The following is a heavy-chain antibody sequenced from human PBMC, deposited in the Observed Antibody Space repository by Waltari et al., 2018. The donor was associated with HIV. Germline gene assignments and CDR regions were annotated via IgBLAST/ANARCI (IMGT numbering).Heavy chain of an antibody. CDR1: GSTFSTNA. CDR2: ISGSGSST. Sequence: EVQLLESGGGLVQPGGSLRLSCAASGSTFSTNALSWVRQAPGKGLEWVSSISGSGSSTDSANSIEGRFTISRDNSKNTLYLQMNSLRAEDTAAYYCAKVPQYIISSIYYYGMDVWGQGTTVTVSS. V-gene: IGHV3-23*01. D-gene: IGHD6-6*01. CDR3: AKVPQYIISSIYYYGMDV. J-gene: IGHJ6*02.